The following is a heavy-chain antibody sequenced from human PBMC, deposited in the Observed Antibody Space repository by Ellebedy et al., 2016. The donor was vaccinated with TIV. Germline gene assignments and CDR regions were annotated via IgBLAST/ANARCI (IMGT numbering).Heavy chain of an antibody. V-gene: IGHV3-33*01. CDR2: IWYDGSNK. J-gene: IGHJ5*02. CDR3: ARGNGGELLRGGSLRFDP. Sequence: PGGSLRLSCAASGFTFSSYGMHWVRQAPGKGLEWVAVIWYDGSNKYYADSVKGRFTIARDNSKNTLYLQMNSLRAEDTAVYYCARGNGGELLRGGSLRFDPWGQGTLVTVSS. D-gene: IGHD1-26*01. CDR1: GFTFSSYG.